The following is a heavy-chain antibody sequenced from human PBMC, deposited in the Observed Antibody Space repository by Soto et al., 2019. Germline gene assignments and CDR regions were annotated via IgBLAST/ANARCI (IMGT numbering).Heavy chain of an antibody. CDR3: AREAEANDY. J-gene: IGHJ4*02. V-gene: IGHV3-30*04. CDR2: ISYDGWNI. D-gene: IGHD1-26*01. Sequence: QVQLVESGGGVVQPGGSLRHSCAASGFTFSSYAMHWVRQAPGKGLEWVAIISYDGWNIYYADSVKGRFTISRDNSKNTLYLQMNSLRPEDTAVYYCAREAEANDYWGQGTLVTVSS. CDR1: GFTFSSYA.